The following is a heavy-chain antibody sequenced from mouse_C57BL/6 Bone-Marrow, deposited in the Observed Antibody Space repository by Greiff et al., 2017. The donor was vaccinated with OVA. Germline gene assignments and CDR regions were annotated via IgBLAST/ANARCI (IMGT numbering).Heavy chain of an antibody. Sequence: QVQLQQSGAELARPGASVKLSCKASGYTFTSYGISWVKQRTGQGLEWIGEIYPRSGNTYYNEKFKGKATLTADKSSSTAYMELRSLTSEDSAVYFCARQATMVTTKGFYWGQGTLVTVSA. V-gene: IGHV1-81*01. CDR3: ARQATMVTTKGFY. CDR1: GYTFTSYG. J-gene: IGHJ3*01. CDR2: IYPRSGNT. D-gene: IGHD2-2*01.